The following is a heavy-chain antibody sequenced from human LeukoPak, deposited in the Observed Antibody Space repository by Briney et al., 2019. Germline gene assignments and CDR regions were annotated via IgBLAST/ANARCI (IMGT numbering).Heavy chain of an antibody. D-gene: IGHD3-10*01. V-gene: IGHV3-30*02. CDR2: IRYDGNNK. CDR3: ARLLRFGELGDWFDP. J-gene: IGHJ5*02. CDR1: GFTFGNYG. Sequence: GGSLRLSCAASGFTFGNYGMHWVRQAPGKGLEWLAFIRYDGNNKYYADSVKGRFTISRDNAKNSLYLQMNSLRAEDTAVYYCARLLRFGELGDWFDPWGQGTLVTVSS.